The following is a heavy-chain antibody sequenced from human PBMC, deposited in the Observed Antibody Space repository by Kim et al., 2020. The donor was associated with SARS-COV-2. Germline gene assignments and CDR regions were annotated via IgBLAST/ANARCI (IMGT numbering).Heavy chain of an antibody. Sequence: GGSLRLSCTASGFTFGDYAMSWFRQAPGKGLEWVGFIRSKAYGGTTEYAASVKGRFTISRDDSKSIAYLQMNSLKTEDTAVYYCTREDYDFWSGKNWFDPWGQGTLVTVSS. CDR3: TREDYDFWSGKNWFDP. CDR2: IRSKAYGGTT. V-gene: IGHV3-49*03. J-gene: IGHJ5*02. CDR1: GFTFGDYA. D-gene: IGHD3-3*01.